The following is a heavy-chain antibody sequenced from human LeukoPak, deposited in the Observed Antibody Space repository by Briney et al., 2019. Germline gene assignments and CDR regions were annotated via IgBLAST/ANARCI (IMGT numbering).Heavy chain of an antibody. CDR3: AKDSFVGNSGDSFDI. CDR1: GFTFSSYS. Sequence: GGSLRLSCAASGFTFSSYSMNWVRQAPGKGLEWVSYISSSSSTIYYADSVKGRFSISRDNSKNALYLQMNSLRGEDTAVYYCAKDSFVGNSGDSFDIWGQGTMVNVFS. D-gene: IGHD3-16*01. J-gene: IGHJ3*02. V-gene: IGHV3-48*01. CDR2: ISSSSSTI.